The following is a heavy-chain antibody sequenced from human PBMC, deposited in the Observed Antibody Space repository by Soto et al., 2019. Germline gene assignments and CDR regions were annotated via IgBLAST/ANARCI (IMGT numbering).Heavy chain of an antibody. CDR1: GGSISGYY. CDR3: ARELWLGYYYYGMDV. CDR2: IYYSGST. V-gene: IGHV4-59*01. D-gene: IGHD5-18*01. Sequence: PSETLSLTCTVSGGSISGYYWSWIRQPPGKGLEWIGYIYYSGSTNYNPSLKSRVTISVDTSKNQFSLKLSSVTAADTAVYYCARELWLGYYYYGMDVWGQGTTVTVSS. J-gene: IGHJ6*02.